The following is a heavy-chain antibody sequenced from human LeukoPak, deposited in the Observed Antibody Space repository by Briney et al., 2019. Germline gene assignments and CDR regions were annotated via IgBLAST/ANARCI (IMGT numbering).Heavy chain of an antibody. V-gene: IGHV4-34*01. D-gene: IGHD6-13*01. Sequence: SETLSLTCAVYGGSFSGYYWSWIRQPPGKGLEWIGEINHSGSTNYNPSLKSRVTISVDTSKNQFSLKLSSVTAADTAVYYCASPKQQLVGYSAFDIWGQGTMVTVSS. J-gene: IGHJ3*02. CDR3: ASPKQQLVGYSAFDI. CDR1: GGSFSGYY. CDR2: INHSGST.